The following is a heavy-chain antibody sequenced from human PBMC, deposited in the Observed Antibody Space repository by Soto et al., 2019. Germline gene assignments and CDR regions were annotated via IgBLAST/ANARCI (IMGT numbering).Heavy chain of an antibody. D-gene: IGHD2-2*01. Sequence: SVKVSCKASGGTFSSYAISWVRQAPGQGLEWMGGIIPIFGTANYAQKFQGRVTITADESTSTAYMELSSLRSEDTAVYYCARPKLKTCSSTSCTPYNWFDPWGQGTLVTVSS. J-gene: IGHJ5*02. CDR1: GGTFSSYA. CDR3: ARPKLKTCSSTSCTPYNWFDP. V-gene: IGHV1-69*13. CDR2: IIPIFGTA.